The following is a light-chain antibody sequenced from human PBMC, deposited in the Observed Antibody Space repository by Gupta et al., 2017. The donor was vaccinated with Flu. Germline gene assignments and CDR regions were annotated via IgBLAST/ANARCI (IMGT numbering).Light chain of an antibody. J-gene: IGLJ2*01. Sequence: SALTQPASVSGSPGQSMTISCTGTSSDVGDYKNVAWYQQHPGKAPNLILEDGRYRPSGVSHRFSGDKYGDTASLKLYGRQAEDEADDYCSSSRNSNTHHGSVGGGTRLNVL. CDR1: SSDVGDYKN. V-gene: IGLV2-14*03. CDR2: DGR. CDR3: SSSRNSNTHHGS.